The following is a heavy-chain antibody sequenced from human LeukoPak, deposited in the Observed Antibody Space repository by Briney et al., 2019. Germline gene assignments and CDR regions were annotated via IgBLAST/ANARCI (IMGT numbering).Heavy chain of an antibody. CDR1: GVTFSGSA. CDR3: TLFRETGTTPLDFYQFTMDV. Sequence: GGSLRLSCAASGVTFSGSAIHWVRQASGKGLEWIGRIRSKVNNYATTYGVSVKGRLTISRDDSKNTAYLQMNSLKLEDTAVYYCTLFRETGTTPLDFYQFTMDVWGQGTTVTVSS. V-gene: IGHV3-73*01. J-gene: IGHJ6*02. CDR2: IRSKVNNYAT. D-gene: IGHD7-27*01.